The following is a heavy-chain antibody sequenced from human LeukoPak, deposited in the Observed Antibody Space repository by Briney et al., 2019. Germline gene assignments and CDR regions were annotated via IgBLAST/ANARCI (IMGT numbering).Heavy chain of an antibody. V-gene: IGHV3-7*01. D-gene: IGHD3-16*01. CDR2: IKQDGSEK. CDR3: AREGVRDAIDI. CDR1: GFTFSSYW. Sequence: GGSLRLSCAASGFTFSSYWMSWVRQAPGKGLEWVANIKQDGSEKYYMDSVKGRFTISRDNAKNSLYPQMNSLRAEDTAVYYCAREGVRDAIDIWGQGTMVTVSS. J-gene: IGHJ3*02.